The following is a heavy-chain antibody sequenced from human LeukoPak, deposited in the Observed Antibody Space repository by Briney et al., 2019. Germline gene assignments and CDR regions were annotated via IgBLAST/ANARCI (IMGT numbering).Heavy chain of an antibody. CDR3: AKGRRSSSGLGEGGYYYYMDV. V-gene: IGHV3-43D*03. D-gene: IGHD6-6*01. CDR2: ISGDGGST. CDR1: GFTFVDYG. Sequence: PGGSLRLSCAASGFTFVDYGMEWVRQARGEGLEWVSLISGDGGSTYYADSVKGRFTISRDNSKNSLYLQMNSLRAEDTALYYCAKGRRSSSGLGEGGYYYYMDVWGKGTTVTVSS. J-gene: IGHJ6*03.